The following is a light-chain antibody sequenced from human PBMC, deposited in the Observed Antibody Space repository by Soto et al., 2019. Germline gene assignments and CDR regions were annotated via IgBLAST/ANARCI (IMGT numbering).Light chain of an antibody. CDR1: QSISSY. J-gene: IGKJ4*01. Sequence: DIQMTQSPSSLSASVGDRVTITCRASQSISSYLNWYQQKPGKAPKLLIYAASSLQSGVPSRFSGSGSGTDFTLTISSLQPEDYATYYCQQRYSTPPNVGGGTKVEIK. CDR3: QQRYSTPPN. V-gene: IGKV1-39*01. CDR2: AAS.